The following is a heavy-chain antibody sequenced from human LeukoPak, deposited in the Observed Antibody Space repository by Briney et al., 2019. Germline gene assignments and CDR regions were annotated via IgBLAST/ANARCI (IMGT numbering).Heavy chain of an antibody. Sequence: ASVKVSCKAYGGTFSSYAISWVRQAPGQGLEWMGRIIPIFGTANYAQKFQGRVTITTDESTSTAYMELSSLRSEDTAVYYCAREGITVTPFDYWGQGTLVTVSS. CDR1: GGTFSSYA. D-gene: IGHD4-17*01. CDR2: IIPIFGTA. CDR3: AREGITVTPFDY. V-gene: IGHV1-69*05. J-gene: IGHJ4*02.